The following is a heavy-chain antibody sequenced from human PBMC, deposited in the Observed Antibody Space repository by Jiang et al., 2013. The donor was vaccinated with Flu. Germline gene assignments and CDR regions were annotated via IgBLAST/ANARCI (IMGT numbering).Heavy chain of an antibody. CDR1: GFSLSTSGMC. CDR2: IDWDDDK. Sequence: KPTQTLTLTCTFSGFSLSTSGMCVSWIRQPPGKALEWLARIDWDDDKSYSTSLKTRLTISKDTSKNQVVLTMTNMDPVDTATYYCARIPAGVTMVRGGRKDAFDIWGQGTMVTVSS. V-gene: IGHV2-70*11. J-gene: IGHJ3*02. CDR3: ARIPAGVTMVRGGRKDAFDI. D-gene: IGHD3-10*01.